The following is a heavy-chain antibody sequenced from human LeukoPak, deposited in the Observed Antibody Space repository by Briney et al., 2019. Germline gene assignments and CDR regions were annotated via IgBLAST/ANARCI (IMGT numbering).Heavy chain of an antibody. V-gene: IGHV4-34*01. Sequence: SETLSLTCAVYGGSFSGYYWSWIRQPPGKGLEWIGEINHSGSTNYNPSLKSRVTISVDTSKNQFSLKLCSVTAADTAVYYCARGPDVVPAADWGQGTLVTVSS. CDR1: GGSFSGYY. D-gene: IGHD2-2*01. J-gene: IGHJ4*02. CDR2: INHSGST. CDR3: ARGPDVVPAAD.